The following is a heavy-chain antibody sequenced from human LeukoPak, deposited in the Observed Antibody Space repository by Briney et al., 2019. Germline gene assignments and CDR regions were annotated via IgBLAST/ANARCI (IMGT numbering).Heavy chain of an antibody. D-gene: IGHD3-22*01. V-gene: IGHV4-34*01. CDR1: GGSFSGYY. CDR2: INHSGDT. Sequence: SETLSLTCAVYGGSFSGYYYSWIRQPPGEGLEWIGEINHSGDTNYNPSLKSRVTLSVDTSKNQFSLKLSSVTAADTAVYYCARLSYDSSGYKFDYWGQGTLVTVSS. CDR3: ARLSYDSSGYKFDY. J-gene: IGHJ4*02.